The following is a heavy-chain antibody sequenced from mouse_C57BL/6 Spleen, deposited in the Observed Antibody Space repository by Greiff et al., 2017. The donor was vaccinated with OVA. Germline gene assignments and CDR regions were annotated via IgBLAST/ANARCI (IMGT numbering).Heavy chain of an antibody. CDR3: ARGVDGYYGGFAY. D-gene: IGHD2-3*01. CDR1: GYTFTSYW. J-gene: IGHJ3*01. CDR2: IAPNSGGT. Sequence: QVQLQQPGAELVKPGASVKLSCKASGYTFTSYWMHWVKQRPGRGLEWIGRIAPNSGGTKYNEKFKCKATLTVDKPSSTAYMQLSSLTSEDSAVDYCARGVDGYYGGFAYWGQGTLVTVSA. V-gene: IGHV1-72*01.